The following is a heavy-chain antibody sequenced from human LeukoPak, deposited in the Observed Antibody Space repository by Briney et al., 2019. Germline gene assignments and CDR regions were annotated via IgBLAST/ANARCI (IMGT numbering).Heavy chain of an antibody. CDR1: GFTFRDYA. CDR3: ARRPRGYALDV. CDR2: ISTDSINK. V-gene: IGHV3-30*04. J-gene: IGHJ3*01. Sequence: GGSLRLSCTASGFTFRDYAMHWVRQAPGKGLEWVALISTDSINKYYADSVAGRFTVSRDDSNNTLFLHLDTLKTEDTAVYFCARRPRGYALDVRGQGTMVTVS.